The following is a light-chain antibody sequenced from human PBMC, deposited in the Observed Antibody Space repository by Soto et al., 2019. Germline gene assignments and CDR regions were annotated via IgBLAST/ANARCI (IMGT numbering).Light chain of an antibody. CDR2: EYN. CDR1: NSDIGGYNL. CDR3: CSYAGGGTFV. Sequence: QSVLTQPASVSGSPGQSITISCTGTNSDIGGYNLVSWYQQPPGKAPKLMIYEYNKRPSGVSNRFSGSKSGNTASLTISGLQAEDEAHYYCCSYAGGGTFVFGGGTKLTVL. V-gene: IGLV2-23*02. J-gene: IGLJ2*01.